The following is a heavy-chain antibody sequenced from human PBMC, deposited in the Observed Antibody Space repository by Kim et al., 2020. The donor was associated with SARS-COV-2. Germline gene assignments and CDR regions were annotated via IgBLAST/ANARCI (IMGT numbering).Heavy chain of an antibody. Sequence: SETLSHTCTVSGFSISSNSYYWGWIRQPPGKGLEWIGTIYYSGSTYYNPSLKSRVTISVDTSKNQFSLELTSVTAADTAVYYCASRTGSSPSAFPFDPWGQGTLVTVSS. D-gene: IGHD6-13*01. CDR2: IYYSGST. CDR1: GFSISSNSYY. CDR3: ASRTGSSPSAFPFDP. V-gene: IGHV4-39*01. J-gene: IGHJ5*02.